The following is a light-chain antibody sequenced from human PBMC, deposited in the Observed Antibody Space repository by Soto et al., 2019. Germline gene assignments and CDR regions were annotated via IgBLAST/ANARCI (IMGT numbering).Light chain of an antibody. CDR2: EVS. CDR1: NSDVGTYNY. V-gene: IGLV2-14*01. Sequence: QSALTQPASVSGSPGQSITISCTGTNSDVGTYNYVSWYQQHPGKAPKFVVYEVSDRPSGVSDRFSGSKSGNTASLTISGLQAEDEADYYCSSYTTSSTLVFGGGTKVNVL. CDR3: SSYTTSSTLV. J-gene: IGLJ2*01.